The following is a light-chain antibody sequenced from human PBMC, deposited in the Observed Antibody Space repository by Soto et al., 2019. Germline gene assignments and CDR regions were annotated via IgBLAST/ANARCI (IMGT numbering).Light chain of an antibody. CDR3: QAYDSRLXGYV. Sequence: QSLLTQPPSVSGAPLQRVTISCTGSSSNIGAGYHVHWYQQLPGTAPKLLIYVNRNRPSGVPDRFSGSKSGPSASLAINGLQAEDEADYYCQAYDSRLXGYVVGTGTKVXV. CDR2: VNR. J-gene: IGLJ1*01. V-gene: IGLV1-40*01. CDR1: SSNIGAGYH.